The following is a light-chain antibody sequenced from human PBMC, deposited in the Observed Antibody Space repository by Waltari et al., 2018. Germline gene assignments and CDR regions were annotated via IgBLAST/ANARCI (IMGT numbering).Light chain of an antibody. J-gene: IGLJ2*01. CDR1: SSDIGSYNL. V-gene: IGLV2-23*02. CDR2: YVT. CDR3: CSYAGFSTVV. Sequence: QSALTQPASVSGSPGQSITISCTGTSSDIGSYNLVSWYQQHPGKAPKLLIYYVTKRPSGISSRFSGSKSGITASLTISGLQAEDEADYYCCSYAGFSTVVFGGGTKLTVL.